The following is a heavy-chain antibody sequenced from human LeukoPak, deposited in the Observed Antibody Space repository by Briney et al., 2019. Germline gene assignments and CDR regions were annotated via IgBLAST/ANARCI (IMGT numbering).Heavy chain of an antibody. CDR2: ISSSSSYI. Sequence: GGSLRLSCAASGFTFSSYSMHWVRQAPGKGLEWGSSISSSSSYIYYADSVKGRFTSSRDNAKNSLYLQMNSLRAEDTAVYYCARAEPTGEGAFDIWGQGTMVTVSS. D-gene: IGHD7-27*01. CDR3: ARAEPTGEGAFDI. J-gene: IGHJ3*02. CDR1: GFTFSSYS. V-gene: IGHV3-21*01.